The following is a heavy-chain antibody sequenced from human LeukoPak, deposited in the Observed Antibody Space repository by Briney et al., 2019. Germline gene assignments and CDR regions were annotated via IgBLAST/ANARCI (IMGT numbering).Heavy chain of an antibody. V-gene: IGHV3-74*01. J-gene: IGHJ4*02. CDR3: AAWGYSYGSFYDY. Sequence: PGGSLRLSCAASGFIFSRYWMHWVRQAPGKGLVWVSRINSDGSSTSYADSVKGRFTISRDNAKNTLYLQMNSLRAEDTAVYYCAAWGYSYGSFYDYWGQGTLVTVSS. D-gene: IGHD5-18*01. CDR2: INSDGSST. CDR1: GFIFSRYW.